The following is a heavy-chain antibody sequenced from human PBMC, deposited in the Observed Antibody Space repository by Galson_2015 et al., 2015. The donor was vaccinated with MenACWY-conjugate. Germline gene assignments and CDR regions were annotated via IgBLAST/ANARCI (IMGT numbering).Heavy chain of an antibody. CDR2: IKSQTDGGKI. CDR3: TPPKPDSWGCLFFPFFMDV. D-gene: IGHD3-16*01. J-gene: IGHJ6*03. Sequence: SLRLSCAGSAFTFSNAYMSWVRQAPGKGLEWVGRIKSQTDGGKIDYAAPVKGRFTISRDDSRNTMYLQMNSLKIEDTAVYYCTPPKPDSWGCLFFPFFMDVWGKGATVPVSS. V-gene: IGHV3-15*01. CDR1: AFTFSNAY.